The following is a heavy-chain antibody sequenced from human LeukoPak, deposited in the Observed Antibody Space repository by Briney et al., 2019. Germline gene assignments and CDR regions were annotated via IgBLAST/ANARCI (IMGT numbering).Heavy chain of an antibody. V-gene: IGHV3-11*01. CDR1: GFIFSTYA. Sequence: GGSLRLSCAASGFIFSTYAMSWIRQAPGKGLEWVSYISSSGSTIYYADSVKGRFTISRDNAKNSLYLQMNSLRAEDTAVYYCAKHSSSYTDYWGQGTLVTVSS. CDR3: AKHSSSYTDY. CDR2: ISSSGSTI. J-gene: IGHJ4*02. D-gene: IGHD6-13*01.